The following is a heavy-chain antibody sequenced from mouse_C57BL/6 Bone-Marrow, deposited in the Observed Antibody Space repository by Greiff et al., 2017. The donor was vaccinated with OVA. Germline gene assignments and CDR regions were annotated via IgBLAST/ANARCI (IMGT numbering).Heavy chain of an antibody. D-gene: IGHD1-1*01. J-gene: IGHJ1*03. CDR1: GFTIKTTY. CDR2: IDPAIGNT. V-gene: IGHV14-3*01. Sequence: VQLQQPVAELVRPGASVKLSCTAPGFTIKTTYMHWVKQRPEQGLEWIGRIDPAIGNTNYAPKFQGKATITADTSANTAYLQLSSLTSEDTAIDYCASPYYYGRGGYFDVWGTGTTVTVSS. CDR3: ASPYYYGRGGYFDV.